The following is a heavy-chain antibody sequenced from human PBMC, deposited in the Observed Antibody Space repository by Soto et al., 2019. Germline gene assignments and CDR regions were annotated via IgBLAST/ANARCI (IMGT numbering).Heavy chain of an antibody. CDR2: MNPNSGNT. V-gene: IGHV1-8*01. J-gene: IGHJ3*02. CDR3: ARRIAVAGQKAAFDI. CDR1: GYTFTSYD. D-gene: IGHD6-19*01. Sequence: ASVKVSCKASGYTFTSYDINWVRQSTGQGLELMGWMNPNSGNTGYAQKFQGRVTMTRNTSISTAYMELSSLRSEDTAVYYCARRIAVAGQKAAFDIWGQGTMVTVSS.